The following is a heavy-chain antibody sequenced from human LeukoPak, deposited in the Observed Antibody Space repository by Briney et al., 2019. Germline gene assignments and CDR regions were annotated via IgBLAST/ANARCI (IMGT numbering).Heavy chain of an antibody. D-gene: IGHD1-26*01. CDR3: ARLVRGSYGASDI. CDR1: GGTFSSYA. Sequence: SVNVSCKASGGTFSSYAISWVQQAPGQGLEWMGGIIPIFGTANYAQKCQGRVTITADESTSTTYIKRSSLRSEDTAVYYCARLVRGSYGASDIWGQGKMGTVSS. CDR2: IIPIFGTA. J-gene: IGHJ3*02. V-gene: IGHV1-69*13.